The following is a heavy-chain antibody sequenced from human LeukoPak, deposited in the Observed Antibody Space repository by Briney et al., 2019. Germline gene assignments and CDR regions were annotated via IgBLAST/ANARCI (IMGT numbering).Heavy chain of an antibody. J-gene: IGHJ5*01. Sequence: TGGSLRLSCAASGFTFRDYDMSWVRQAPGKGLEWVSAISGSDGSTYYGDSVKGRFTISRDNYRNTLFLQMSSLRDEDTAVYYCAKDHTSGFDSWGQGTLVTVSS. CDR2: ISGSDGST. CDR1: GFTFRDYD. CDR3: AKDHTSGFDS. D-gene: IGHD6-19*01. V-gene: IGHV3-23*01.